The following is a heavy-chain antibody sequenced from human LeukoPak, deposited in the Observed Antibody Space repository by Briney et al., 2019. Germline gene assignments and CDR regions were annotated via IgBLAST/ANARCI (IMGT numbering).Heavy chain of an antibody. J-gene: IGHJ4*02. Sequence: GGSLRLSCAASGFTFSSYWMSWVRQAPGKGLEWVANIKQDGSEKYYVDSAKGRFTISRDNAKNSLYLQMNSLRAEDTAVYYCARDPYDILTGYGASLDYWGQGTLVTVSS. CDR2: IKQDGSEK. V-gene: IGHV3-7*01. CDR3: ARDPYDILTGYGASLDY. D-gene: IGHD3-9*01. CDR1: GFTFSSYW.